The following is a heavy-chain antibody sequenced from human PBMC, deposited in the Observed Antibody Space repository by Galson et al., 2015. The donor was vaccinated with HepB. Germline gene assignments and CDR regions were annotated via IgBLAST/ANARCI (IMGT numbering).Heavy chain of an antibody. V-gene: IGHV3-66*01. J-gene: IGHJ4*02. CDR2: IYSGGST. CDR1: GFTVSSNY. CDR3: AKVRDGYNWGCFDY. D-gene: IGHD5-24*01. Sequence: SLRLSCAASGFTVSSNYMSWVRQAPGKGLEWVSVIYSGGSTYYADSVKGRFTISRDNSKNTLYLQMNSLRAEDTAVYYCAKVRDGYNWGCFDYWGQGTLVTVSS.